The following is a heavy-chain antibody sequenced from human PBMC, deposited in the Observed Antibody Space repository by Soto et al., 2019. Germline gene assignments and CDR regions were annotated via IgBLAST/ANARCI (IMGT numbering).Heavy chain of an antibody. CDR2: FDPEDGET. CDR3: ATDSYYDSSGYPLGY. Sequence: ASVKVSYKVSGYTLTELSMHWVRQAPGKGLEWMGGFDPEDGETIYAQKFQGRVTMTEDTSTDTAYMELSSLRSEDTAVYYCATDSYYDSSGYPLGYWGQGTLVTVSS. V-gene: IGHV1-24*01. CDR1: GYTLTELS. D-gene: IGHD3-22*01. J-gene: IGHJ4*02.